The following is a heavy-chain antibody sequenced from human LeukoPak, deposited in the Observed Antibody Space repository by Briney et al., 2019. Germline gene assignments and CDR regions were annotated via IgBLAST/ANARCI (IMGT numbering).Heavy chain of an antibody. CDR1: NYSISSGYY. V-gene: IGHV4-38-2*02. D-gene: IGHD4-17*01. CDR2: IYHSGST. CDR3: ARVDRRYGDFGTY. J-gene: IGHJ4*02. Sequence: PSETLSLTCTVSNYSISSGYYWGWIRQPPGKGLEWIATIYHSGSTNYNPSLKSRVTISVDKSKNQFSLKLSSVTAADTAVYYCARVDRRYGDFGTYWGQGTLVTVSS.